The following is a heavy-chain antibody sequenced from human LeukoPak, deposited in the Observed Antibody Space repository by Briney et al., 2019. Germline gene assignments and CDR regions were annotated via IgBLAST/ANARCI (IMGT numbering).Heavy chain of an antibody. D-gene: IGHD5-18*01. V-gene: IGHV3-23*01. J-gene: IGHJ4*02. CDR1: GFTFSSYG. CDR2: ISGSGGST. CDR3: AIGGGYSYGQPFDY. Sequence: PGGSLRLSCAASGFTFSSYGMSWVRQAPGKGLEWVSAISGSGGSTYYADSVKGRFTISRDNSKNTLYLQMNSLRAEDTAVYYCAIGGGYSYGQPFDYWGQGTLVTVSS.